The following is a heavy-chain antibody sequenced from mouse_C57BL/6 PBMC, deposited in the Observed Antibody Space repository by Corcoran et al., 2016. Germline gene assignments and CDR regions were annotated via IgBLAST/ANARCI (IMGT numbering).Heavy chain of an antibody. CDR1: GYTFTSYG. J-gene: IGHJ2*01. CDR3: ARGENYGYDGDYFDY. Sequence: QVQLQQSGAELARPGASVKLSCKASGYTFTSYGISWVKQRTGQGLEWIGEIYPRSGNTYYNEKFKGKATLTADKSSSTAYMELRSLTSEDSAVYFCARGENYGYDGDYFDYWGQGTTLTVSS. V-gene: IGHV1-81*01. D-gene: IGHD2-2*01. CDR2: IYPRSGNT.